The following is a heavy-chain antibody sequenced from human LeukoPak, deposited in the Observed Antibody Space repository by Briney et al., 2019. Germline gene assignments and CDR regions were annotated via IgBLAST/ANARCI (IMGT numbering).Heavy chain of an antibody. J-gene: IGHJ4*02. CDR2: INTNTGNP. V-gene: IGHV7-4-1*02. Sequence: ASVKVSCKASVYTFTSYAMNWVRQAPGQGLEWMGWINTNTGNPTYAQGFTGRFVFSLDTSVSTAYLQISSLKAEDTAVYYCARDAPLPWDGDSSLSDYWGQGTLVTVSS. CDR1: VYTFTSYA. D-gene: IGHD4-17*01. CDR3: ARDAPLPWDGDSSLSDY.